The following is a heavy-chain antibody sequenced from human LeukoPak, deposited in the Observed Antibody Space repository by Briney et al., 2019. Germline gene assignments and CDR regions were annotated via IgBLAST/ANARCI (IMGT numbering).Heavy chain of an antibody. CDR2: IYYNGNT. CDR1: GGSISSYY. J-gene: IGHJ4*02. V-gene: IGHV4-59*08. CDR3: ARHGTQWLRYPNFDY. Sequence: SETLSLTCTVSGGSISSYYWSWIRQPPGEGLEWLGSIYYNGNTDYNPSLKSRVTISVDASSNQFSLKLSSVTAADTAVYYCARHGTQWLRYPNFDYWGQGTLVTVSS. D-gene: IGHD6-19*01.